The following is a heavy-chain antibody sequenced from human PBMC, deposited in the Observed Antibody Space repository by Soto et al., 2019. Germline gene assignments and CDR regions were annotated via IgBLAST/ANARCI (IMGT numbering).Heavy chain of an antibody. CDR1: GGSFSGYY. J-gene: IGHJ4*02. Sequence: SETLSLTCAVYGGSFSGYYWSWIRQPPGKGLEWIGEINHSGSTNYNPSLKSRVTISVDTSKNQFSLKLSSVTAADTAVYYCATHPQYGPLDHWGQGTLVTVSS. CDR2: INHSGST. CDR3: ATHPQYGPLDH. D-gene: IGHD4-17*01. V-gene: IGHV4-34*01.